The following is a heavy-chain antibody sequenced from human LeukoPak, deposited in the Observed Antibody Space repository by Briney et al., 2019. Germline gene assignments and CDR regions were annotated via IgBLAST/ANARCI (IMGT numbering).Heavy chain of an antibody. J-gene: IGHJ6*02. CDR2: IKSKTDGGTT. CDR3: SAPALLWTYYYYGMDV. V-gene: IGHV3-15*07. CDR1: GFTFSNAW. D-gene: IGHD3-10*01. Sequence: KAGGSLRLSCAASGFTFSNAWMNWVRQAPGKGLEWVGRIKSKTDGGTTDYAAPVKGRFTTSRDDSKNTLYLQMNSLKTEDTAVYYCSAPALLWTYYYYGMDVWGQGTTVTVSS.